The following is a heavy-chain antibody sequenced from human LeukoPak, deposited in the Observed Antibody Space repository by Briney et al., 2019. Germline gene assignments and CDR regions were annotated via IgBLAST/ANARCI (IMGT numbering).Heavy chain of an antibody. CDR3: ARDQEGFDY. CDR1: GYTFTSNY. V-gene: IGHV1-46*01. J-gene: IGHJ4*02. CDR2: IYPRDGST. Sequence: ASVKVSCKAFGYTFTSNYIHWVRQAPGQGLEWMGMIYPRDGSTSYAQKFQGRVTVTRDTSTSTVHMELSGLRSEDTAVYYCARDQEGFDYWGQGTLVTVSS.